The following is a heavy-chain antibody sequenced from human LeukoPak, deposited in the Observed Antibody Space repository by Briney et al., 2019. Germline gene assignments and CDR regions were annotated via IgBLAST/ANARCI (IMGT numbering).Heavy chain of an antibody. CDR1: GFTFSTYA. D-gene: IGHD6-13*01. V-gene: IGHV3-64*01. CDR3: ARGKLVRGWFDP. Sequence: PGGSLRLSCAASGFTFSTYAMHWVRQAPGKGLEYVSAISSNGVGTYYANSVKGIFTISRDNSQNTLYLQMGSLRAEDMAVYYCARGKLVRGWFDPWGEGTLVSLS. J-gene: IGHJ5*02. CDR2: ISSNGVGT.